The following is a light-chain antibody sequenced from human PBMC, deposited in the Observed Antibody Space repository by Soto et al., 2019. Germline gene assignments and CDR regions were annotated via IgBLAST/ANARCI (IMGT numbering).Light chain of an antibody. V-gene: IGLV2-14*03. CDR1: SSDIGAYNY. Sequence: QSVLTQPASVSGSPGQSITISCTGTSSDIGAYNYVSWYRQHPGKAPQLLIYDVNNRPSGVSHRFSGSKSGNTASLTVSGLQAEDEADYYCSSYAGSNTPYVFGTGTKVTVL. CDR3: SSYAGSNTPYV. CDR2: DVN. J-gene: IGLJ1*01.